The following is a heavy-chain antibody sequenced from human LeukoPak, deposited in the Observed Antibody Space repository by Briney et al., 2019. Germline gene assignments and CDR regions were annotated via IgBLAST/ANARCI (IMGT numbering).Heavy chain of an antibody. Sequence: GASVKVSCKASGYTFTGYYMHWVRQAPGQGLEWMGWINPNSGGTNYAQKFQGRVTMTRDTSISTAYMELSRLRSDDTAVYYCARGGLYSSSWFLAVGYWGQGTLVTVSS. CDR1: GYTFTGYY. CDR3: ARGGLYSSSWFLAVGY. D-gene: IGHD6-13*01. V-gene: IGHV1-2*02. CDR2: INPNSGGT. J-gene: IGHJ4*02.